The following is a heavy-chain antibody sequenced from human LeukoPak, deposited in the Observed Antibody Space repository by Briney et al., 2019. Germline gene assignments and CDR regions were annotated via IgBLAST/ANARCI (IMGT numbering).Heavy chain of an antibody. CDR1: GFTFSSYA. CDR3: AKDRLTLDAFDI. V-gene: IGHV3-23*01. J-gene: IGHJ3*02. Sequence: GGSLRLSCAASGFTFSSYAMSWVRQAPGKALEWVSAISDSGGSTYYADSVKGRFTISRDSSKNTLYLQMKSLRAEDTAVYYCAKDRLTLDAFDIWGQGTMVTVSS. CDR2: ISDSGGST.